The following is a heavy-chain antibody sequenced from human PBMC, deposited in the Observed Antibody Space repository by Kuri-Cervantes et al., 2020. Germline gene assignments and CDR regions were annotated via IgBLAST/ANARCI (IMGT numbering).Heavy chain of an antibody. CDR2: IYPGDSDT. V-gene: IGHV5-51*01. CDR1: GYSFTSYW. Sequence: GESLKISWKGSGYSFTSYWIGWVRQMPGKGLEWMGIIYPGDSDTRYSPSFQGQVTISADKSISTAYLQWSSLQASDTAMYYCARGDAGYSGYDRNNNWFDPWGQGTLVTVSS. D-gene: IGHD5-12*01. CDR3: ARGDAGYSGYDRNNNWFDP. J-gene: IGHJ5*02.